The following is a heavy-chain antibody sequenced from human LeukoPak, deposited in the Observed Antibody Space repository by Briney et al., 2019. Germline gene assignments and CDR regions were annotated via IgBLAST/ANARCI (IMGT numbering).Heavy chain of an antibody. CDR1: GYSISSGYY. V-gene: IGHV4-38-2*02. D-gene: IGHD3-10*01. Sequence: PSETLSLTCTVSGYSISSGYYWGWIRRPPGKGLEWIGSIYYSGSTYYNPSLKSRVTISVDTSKNQFSLKLSSVTAADTAVYYCASLMVREPGYWGQGTLVTVSS. CDR3: ASLMVREPGY. J-gene: IGHJ4*02. CDR2: IYYSGST.